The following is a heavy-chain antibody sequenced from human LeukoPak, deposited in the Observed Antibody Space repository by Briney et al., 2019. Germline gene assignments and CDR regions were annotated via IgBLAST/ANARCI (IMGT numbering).Heavy chain of an antibody. J-gene: IGHJ3*02. Sequence: PSETLSLTCAVYGGSFSGYYWSWIRQPPGKGLEWIGEINHSGSTNYNPSHKSRVTISVDTSKNQFSLKLSSVTAADTAVYYCARSRGAFDIWGQGTMVTVSS. CDR3: ARSRGAFDI. V-gene: IGHV4-34*01. CDR1: GGSFSGYY. CDR2: INHSGST. D-gene: IGHD3-10*01.